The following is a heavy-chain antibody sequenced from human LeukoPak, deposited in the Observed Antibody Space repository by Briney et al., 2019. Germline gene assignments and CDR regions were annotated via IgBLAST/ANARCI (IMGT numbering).Heavy chain of an antibody. CDR3: ARPQWGLLYKDAFDI. D-gene: IGHD3-3*01. J-gene: IGHJ3*02. Sequence: SETLSLTCTVSGGSISSSSYYWGWIRQPPGKGLEWIGSIYYSGSTYYNPSLKSRVTISVDTSKNQFSLKLSSVTAADTAVYYCARPQWGLLYKDAFDIWGQGTMVTVSS. CDR2: IYYSGST. CDR1: GGSISSSSYY. V-gene: IGHV4-39*01.